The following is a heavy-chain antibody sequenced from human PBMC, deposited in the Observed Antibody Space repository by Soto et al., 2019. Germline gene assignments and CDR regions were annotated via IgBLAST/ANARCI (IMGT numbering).Heavy chain of an antibody. J-gene: IGHJ4*02. Sequence: EVQLAESGGGLVQPGGSLRLSCAASGFSFNTYWMSWIHQAPGKGLEWVANINEDGNKQNYVDSVRGRFTITRANAKTSVHLQMNSLRVEDTAVYYCATRAGAPADWGQGTLVTVSS. V-gene: IGHV3-7*01. CDR1: GFSFNTYW. CDR3: ATRAGAPAD. D-gene: IGHD3-10*01. CDR2: INEDGNKQ.